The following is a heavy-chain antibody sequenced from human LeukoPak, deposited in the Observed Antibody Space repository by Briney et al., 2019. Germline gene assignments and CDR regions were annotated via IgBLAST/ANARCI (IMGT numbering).Heavy chain of an antibody. V-gene: IGHV1-69*06. Sequence: EASVMVSCKASGGTFSSYAISWVRQAPGQGLEWMGGIIPIFGTANYAQKFQGRVTITADKSTSTAYMELSSLRSEDTAVYYCARGDTAMSTFDYWGQGALVTVSS. D-gene: IGHD5-18*01. J-gene: IGHJ4*02. CDR3: ARGDTAMSTFDY. CDR2: IIPIFGTA. CDR1: GGTFSSYA.